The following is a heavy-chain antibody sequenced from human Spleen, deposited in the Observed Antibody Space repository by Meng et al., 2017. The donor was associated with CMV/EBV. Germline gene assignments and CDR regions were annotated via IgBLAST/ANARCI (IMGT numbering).Heavy chain of an antibody. CDR1: GYTFTTYW. J-gene: IGHJ4*02. V-gene: IGHV1-2*02. Sequence: VSCKTSGYTFTTYWIHGVRQAPGQGLEWVAWINTKSGATNSVQKFQGRVTMTRDTSITTVYMELNSLRSDDTAVYYCARGDGEPTDYWGQGTLVTVSS. D-gene: IGHD3-10*01. CDR3: ARGDGEPTDY. CDR2: INTKSGAT.